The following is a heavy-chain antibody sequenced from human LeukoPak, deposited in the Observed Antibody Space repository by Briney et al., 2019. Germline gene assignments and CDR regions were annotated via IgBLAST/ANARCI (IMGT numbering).Heavy chain of an antibody. Sequence: GASVKVSCKASGYSFTGYYIHCVRQAPGQGLEWMGWINPNNGGTNFAQKFQDRVTMTRDTSINTAYMELSRLRSDDTAMYYCAIISGATTWSQGTLVTVSS. J-gene: IGHJ4*02. CDR1: GYSFTGYY. V-gene: IGHV1-2*02. D-gene: IGHD2/OR15-2a*01. CDR2: INPNNGGT. CDR3: AIISGATT.